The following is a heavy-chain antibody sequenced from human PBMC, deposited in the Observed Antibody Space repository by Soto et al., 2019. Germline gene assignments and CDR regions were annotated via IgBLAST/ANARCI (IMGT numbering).Heavy chain of an antibody. CDR3: ASMPYCGDECYYNY. Sequence: PGGSLRLSCVASAFTFTDYYMSWIRQAPGMGLEWISYIDSSGRTIYYADSVKGRFTISRDNARNSLSLQMNSLRAEDTAVYYCASMPYCGDECYYNYWGQGSLVTVPQ. D-gene: IGHD2-21*01. J-gene: IGHJ4*02. V-gene: IGHV3-11*01. CDR1: AFTFTDYY. CDR2: IDSSGRTI.